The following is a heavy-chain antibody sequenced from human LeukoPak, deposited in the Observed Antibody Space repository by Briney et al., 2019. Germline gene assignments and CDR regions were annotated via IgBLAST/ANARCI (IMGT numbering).Heavy chain of an antibody. CDR3: ATDGRSSGWYGFDY. D-gene: IGHD6-19*01. CDR2: ITSPVGRM. CDR1: GLSLSTYS. J-gene: IGHJ4*02. V-gene: IGHV3-21*01. Sequence: GASLRLSWAAAGLSLSTYSIGWVRLAAGKGLEWDSSITSPVGRMYYADSLKGRITISRDNARSTLYLQMNSLRAEDTAVYYCATDGRSSGWYGFDYWGQGSLVTVSS.